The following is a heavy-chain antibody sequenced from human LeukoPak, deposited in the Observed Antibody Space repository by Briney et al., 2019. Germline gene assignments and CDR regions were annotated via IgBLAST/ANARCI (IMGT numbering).Heavy chain of an antibody. CDR2: IYYSGST. D-gene: IGHD6-13*01. CDR3: ARGMAAGSIYYYYYGMDV. V-gene: IGHV4-59*01. Sequence: SETLSLTCAVYGGSFSGYYWSWIRQPPGKGLEWIGYIYYSGSTNYNPSLKSRVTISVDTSKNQFSLKLSSVTAADTAVYYCARGMAAGSIYYYYYGMDVWGQGTTVTVSS. CDR1: GGSFSGYY. J-gene: IGHJ6*02.